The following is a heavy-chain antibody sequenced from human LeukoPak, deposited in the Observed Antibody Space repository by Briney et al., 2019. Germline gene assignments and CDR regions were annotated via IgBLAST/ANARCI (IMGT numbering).Heavy chain of an antibody. Sequence: PSETLSLTCIVSAASITSNYWGYIRQPPGKGLEWIGYFFLTGNTDYNPSLKSRVTISTDTSKNQFSLRLSSVTAADTAVYYCARAVSAHSDTMYYFDYWGQGTLVTVSS. CDR2: FFLTGNT. J-gene: IGHJ4*02. D-gene: IGHD2-21*02. CDR3: ARAVSAHSDTMYYFDY. CDR1: AASITSNY. V-gene: IGHV4-59*01.